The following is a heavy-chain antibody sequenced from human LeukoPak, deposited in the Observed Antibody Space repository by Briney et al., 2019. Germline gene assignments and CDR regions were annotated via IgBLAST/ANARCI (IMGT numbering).Heavy chain of an antibody. Sequence: GGSLRLSCAASKFTFSDYPIHWVRQAPGKGLEWVTFISNDGNKKYYADSVKGRFTISRDNSKNTLYLQMNSLRAEDTAVYYCARVKNWDYYFDYWGQGTLVTVSS. J-gene: IGHJ4*02. D-gene: IGHD7-27*01. CDR2: ISNDGNKK. CDR3: ARVKNWDYYFDY. V-gene: IGHV3-30-3*01. CDR1: KFTFSDYP.